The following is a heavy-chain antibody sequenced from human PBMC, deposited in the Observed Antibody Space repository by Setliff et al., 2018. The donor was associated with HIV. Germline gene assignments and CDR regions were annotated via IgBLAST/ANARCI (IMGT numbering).Heavy chain of an antibody. J-gene: IGHJ4*02. CDR1: GVSIGSSSYY. V-gene: IGHV4-39*01. Sequence: SETLSLTCIVSGVSIGSSSYYWGWIRQPPGKGLEWIASIYFNGNTYYSPSLKSRVTMSIDTSKNEFSLNLSSVTAADTALYFCATSENRVTDYWGQGTLVTVSS. CDR2: IYFNGNT. D-gene: IGHD1-26*01. CDR3: ATSENRVTDY.